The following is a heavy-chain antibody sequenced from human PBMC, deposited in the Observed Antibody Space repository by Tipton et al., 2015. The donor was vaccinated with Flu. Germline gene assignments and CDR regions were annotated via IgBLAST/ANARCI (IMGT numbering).Heavy chain of an antibody. CDR2: INHSGST. CDR1: GGSFSGYY. J-gene: IGHJ5*02. V-gene: IGHV4-34*01. Sequence: GLVKPSETLSLTCAVYGGSFSGYYWSWIRQPPGKGLEWIGEINHSGSTNYNPSLKSRVTISVDTPKNQFSLKLSSVTAADTAVYYCATGGALYKNWFDPWGQGTLVTVSS. CDR3: ATGGALYKNWFDP. D-gene: IGHD1-26*01.